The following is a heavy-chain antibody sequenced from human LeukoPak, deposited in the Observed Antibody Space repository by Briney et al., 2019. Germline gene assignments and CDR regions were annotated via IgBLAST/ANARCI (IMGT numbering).Heavy chain of an antibody. V-gene: IGHV4-59*01. Sequence: SETLSLTCTVSGGSISSYYWSWIRQPPGKGLEWIGYIYHSGSTNYNPSLKSRVTISVDTSKNQFSLKLSSVTAADTAVYYCARGRIAAAGTYYYYYGMDVWGQGTTVTVSS. CDR2: IYHSGST. J-gene: IGHJ6*02. D-gene: IGHD6-13*01. CDR3: ARGRIAAAGTYYYYYGMDV. CDR1: GGSISSYY.